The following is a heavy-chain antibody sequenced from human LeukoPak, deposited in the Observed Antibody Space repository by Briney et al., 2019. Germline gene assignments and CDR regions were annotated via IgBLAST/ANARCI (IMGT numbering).Heavy chain of an antibody. CDR1: GFTFSSYW. V-gene: IGHV3-7*01. Sequence: GGSLRLSCAASGFTFSSYWMTWVRQAPGKGLEWVANIKQDGSEKFYVDSVKGRFTISRDNAKNSLYLQMNSLRAEDTAVYYCARRRYGDSLDYWGQGTLVTVSS. D-gene: IGHD4-17*01. CDR2: IKQDGSEK. J-gene: IGHJ4*02. CDR3: ARRRYGDSLDY.